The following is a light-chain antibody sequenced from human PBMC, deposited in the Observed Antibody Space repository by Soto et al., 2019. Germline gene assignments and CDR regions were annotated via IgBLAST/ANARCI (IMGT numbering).Light chain of an antibody. CDR1: QSISSR. CDR2: DAS. J-gene: IGKJ1*01. Sequence: DIQITQSPSTRSSSVGDRVAITCRASQSISSRLAWYQQKPGKAPKFLVYDASNLESGVPSRFSGSGSGTDFTLTISSLQSEDFAVYFCQQYHIWPSWTFGQGTKVDIK. V-gene: IGKV1-5*01. CDR3: QQYHIWPSWT.